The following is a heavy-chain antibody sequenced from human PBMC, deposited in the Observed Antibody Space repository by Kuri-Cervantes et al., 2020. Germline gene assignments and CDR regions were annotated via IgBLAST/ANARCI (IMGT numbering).Heavy chain of an antibody. V-gene: IGHV3-30*04. CDR2: ISHDGSDK. Sequence: GGSLRLSCAASGFTFSNYAMHWVRQAPGKGLEWVSVISHDGSDKYYAGSVKGRFTISRDNSKNTLYLQMNSLRAEDTAVYYCARESLGGTDFWSGYYTSYGMDVWGQGITVVVSS. D-gene: IGHD3-3*01. CDR3: ARESLGGTDFWSGYYTSYGMDV. CDR1: GFTFSNYA. J-gene: IGHJ6*02.